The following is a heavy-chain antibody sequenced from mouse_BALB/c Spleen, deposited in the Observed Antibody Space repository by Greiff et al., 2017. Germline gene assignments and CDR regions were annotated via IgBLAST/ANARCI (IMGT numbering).Heavy chain of an antibody. Sequence: QVQLQQSGPELVKPGASVRISCKASGYTFTSYYIHWVKQRPGQGLEWIGWIYPGNVNTKYNEKFKGKATLTADKSSSTAYMQLSSLTSEDSAVYFCAREYRGFAYWGQGTLATVSA. V-gene: IGHV1S56*01. D-gene: IGHD2-10*02. J-gene: IGHJ3*01. CDR1: GYTFTSYY. CDR2: IYPGNVNT. CDR3: AREYRGFAY.